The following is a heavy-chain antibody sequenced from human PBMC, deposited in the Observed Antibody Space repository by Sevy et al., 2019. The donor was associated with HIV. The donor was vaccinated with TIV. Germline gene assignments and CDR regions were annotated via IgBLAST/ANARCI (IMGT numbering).Heavy chain of an antibody. V-gene: IGHV3-30-3*01. CDR3: ARDIVVVPAAQGGNDAFDI. D-gene: IGHD2-2*01. J-gene: IGHJ3*02. Sequence: GGSLRLSCAASGFTFSSYATHWVRQAPGKGLEWVAVISYDGSNKYYADSVKGRFTISRDNSKNTLYLQMNSLRAEDTAVYYCARDIVVVPAAQGGNDAFDIWGQRTMVTVSS. CDR1: GFTFSSYA. CDR2: ISYDGSNK.